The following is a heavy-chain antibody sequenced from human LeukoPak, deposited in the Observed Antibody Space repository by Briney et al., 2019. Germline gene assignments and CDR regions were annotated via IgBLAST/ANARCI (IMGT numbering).Heavy chain of an antibody. D-gene: IGHD6-13*01. CDR2: ISYDGSNK. V-gene: IGHV3-30*18. CDR1: GFTFSSYW. CDR3: AKTSAAGTFDY. Sequence: GGSLRLSCAASGFTFSSYWMHWVRQAPGKGLEWVAVISYDGSNKYYADSVKGRFTISRDNSKNTLYLQMNSLRAEDTAVYYCAKTSAAGTFDYWGQGTLVTVSS. J-gene: IGHJ4*02.